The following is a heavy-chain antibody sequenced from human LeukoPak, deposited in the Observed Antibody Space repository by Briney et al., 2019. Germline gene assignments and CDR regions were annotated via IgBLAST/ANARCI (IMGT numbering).Heavy chain of an antibody. CDR1: GFTFSSYA. V-gene: IGHV3-30*04. CDR2: ISYDGSNK. CDR3: GSPQLDCSSTSCYLTY. D-gene: IGHD2-2*01. J-gene: IGHJ4*02. Sequence: GRSLRLSCAASGFTFSSYAMHWVRQAPGKGLEWVAVISYDGSNKYYADSVKGRFTISRDNSKNTLYLQMNSLRAEDTAVYYCGSPQLDCSSTSCYLTYWGQGTLVTVSS.